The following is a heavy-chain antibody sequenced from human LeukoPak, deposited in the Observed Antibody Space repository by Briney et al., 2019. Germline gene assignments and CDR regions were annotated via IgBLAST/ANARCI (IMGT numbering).Heavy chain of an antibody. CDR2: ISGSGGST. CDR3: AKDRIVGATKLDY. Sequence: PGRSLRLFCAASGFTFSSYAMSWVRQAPGKGLEWVSAISGSGGSTYYADSVKGRFTISRDNSKNTLYPQMNSLRAEDTAVYYCAKDRIVGATKLDYWGQGTLVTVSS. CDR1: GFTFSSYA. J-gene: IGHJ4*02. V-gene: IGHV3-23*01. D-gene: IGHD1-26*01.